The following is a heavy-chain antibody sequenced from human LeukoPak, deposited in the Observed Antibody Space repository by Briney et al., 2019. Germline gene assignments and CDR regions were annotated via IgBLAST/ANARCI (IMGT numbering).Heavy chain of an antibody. CDR3: ALYGSGSPSIDY. D-gene: IGHD3-10*01. Sequence: GGSLRLSCAASGFTFSSYGMHWVRQAPGKGLEWMAVISYDGSNKYYADSVKGRFTISRDNSKNTLYLQMNSLRAEDTAVYYCALYGSGSPSIDYWGQGTLSPSPQ. CDR1: GFTFSSYG. CDR2: ISYDGSNK. V-gene: IGHV3-30*03. J-gene: IGHJ4*02.